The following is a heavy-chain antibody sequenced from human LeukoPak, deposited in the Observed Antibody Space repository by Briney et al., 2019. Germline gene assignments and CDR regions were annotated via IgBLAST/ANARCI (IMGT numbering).Heavy chain of an antibody. CDR2: INHSGST. Sequence: TASETLSLTCAVYGGSFSGYYWSCIRQPPGKGLEWIGEINHSGSTNYNPSLKSRVTISVDTSKNQFSLKLSSVTAADTAVYYCARASSGSYAFPFDYWGQGTLVTVSS. J-gene: IGHJ4*02. CDR3: ARASSGSYAFPFDY. CDR1: GGSFSGYY. V-gene: IGHV4-34*01. D-gene: IGHD1-26*01.